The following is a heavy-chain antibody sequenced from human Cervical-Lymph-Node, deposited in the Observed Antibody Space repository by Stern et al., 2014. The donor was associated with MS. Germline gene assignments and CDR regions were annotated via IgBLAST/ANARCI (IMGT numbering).Heavy chain of an antibody. CDR1: GFTFSSYG. J-gene: IGHJ6*02. CDR2: IWHDGSIK. Sequence: VQLLESGGGVVQPGMSLRLSCAASGFTFSSYGMHWVRQAPGKGLEWVTVIWHDGSIKQYADSVMGRFTISKDNDRSTLHLQMNSLRAEDTAVYYCARGGLWGAYAPMDVWGQGTTVTVSS. V-gene: IGHV3-33*01. D-gene: IGHD3-16*01. CDR3: ARGGLWGAYAPMDV.